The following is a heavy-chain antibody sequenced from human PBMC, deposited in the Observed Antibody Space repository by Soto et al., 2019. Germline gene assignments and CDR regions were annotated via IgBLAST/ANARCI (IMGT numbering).Heavy chain of an antibody. D-gene: IGHD2-21*01. V-gene: IGHV1-2*02. CDR2: INPNNGGT. Sequence: QVLVVQSGAEVKKPGASVKVSCEASGFTFTAYYMHWVRQAPGQGLVWMGWINPNNGGTNYAEKFQGRVTMSRDTSVTTIYMELSSLRFDDTAVYYCARGGTTLAYALDVWGQGTPVTVSS. J-gene: IGHJ6*02. CDR1: GFTFTAYY. CDR3: ARGGTTLAYALDV.